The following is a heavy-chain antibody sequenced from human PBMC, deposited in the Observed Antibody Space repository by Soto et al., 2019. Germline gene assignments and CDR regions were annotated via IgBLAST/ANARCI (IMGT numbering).Heavy chain of an antibody. V-gene: IGHV3-21*01. D-gene: IGHD2-21*01. J-gene: IGHJ6*02. CDR2: ISLSGSQI. CDR3: ARGISCGGGTCSSVHQYYGMDV. Sequence: EVQLVESGGGLVKPGGSVRLSCVASGLMYSSYSMSWVRQAPGKGLEWVAFISLSGSQINYAASVEGRFTISRDNAKNALYVQMNTVRVEDTAIYYGARGISCGGGTCSSVHQYYGMDVWGPGTTVTVSS. CDR1: GLMYSSYS.